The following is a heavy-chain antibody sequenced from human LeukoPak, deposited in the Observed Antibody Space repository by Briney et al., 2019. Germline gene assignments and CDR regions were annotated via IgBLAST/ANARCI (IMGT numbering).Heavy chain of an antibody. Sequence: TGGSLRLSCAASGFTFSSYSMNWVRQAPGKGLEWVAVISYDGSNKYYADSVKGRFTISRDNSKNTLYLQMNSLRAEDTAVYYCARDLRVLTTVKIPAFDIWGQGTMVTVSS. V-gene: IGHV3-30*03. CDR2: ISYDGSNK. D-gene: IGHD4-17*01. CDR1: GFTFSSYS. J-gene: IGHJ3*02. CDR3: ARDLRVLTTVKIPAFDI.